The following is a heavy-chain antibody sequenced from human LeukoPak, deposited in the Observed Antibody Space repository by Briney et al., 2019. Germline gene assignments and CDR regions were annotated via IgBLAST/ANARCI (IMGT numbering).Heavy chain of an antibody. CDR2: IRYDGSNK. CDR3: ANAKTDFWSGDAEYYFDY. V-gene: IGHV3-30*02. CDR1: GFTFSSYG. Sequence: PGGSLRLSCAASGFTFSSYGMHWVRQAPGKGLEWVAFIRYDGSNKYYADSVKGRFTISRDNSKNTLYLQMNSLRAEDTAVYYCANAKTDFWSGDAEYYFDYWGQGTLVTVSS. J-gene: IGHJ4*02. D-gene: IGHD3-3*01.